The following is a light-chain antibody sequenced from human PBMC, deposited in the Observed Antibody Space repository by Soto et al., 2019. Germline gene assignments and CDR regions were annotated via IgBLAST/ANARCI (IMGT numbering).Light chain of an antibody. V-gene: IGKV3D-15*01. CDR1: QSLGTN. J-gene: IGKJ4*01. Sequence: IVMTQSPGTLSLSPGERATLSCRASQSLGTNLGWYQQKPGQAPRLLIYGASTRATGIPARFSGSGSGTEFTLTIASLQSEDFAVYYCQHYADWPLTFGGGTKVDIK. CDR2: GAS. CDR3: QHYADWPLT.